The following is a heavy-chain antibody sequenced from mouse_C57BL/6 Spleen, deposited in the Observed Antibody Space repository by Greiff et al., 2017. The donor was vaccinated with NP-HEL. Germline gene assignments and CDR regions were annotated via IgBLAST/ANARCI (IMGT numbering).Heavy chain of an antibody. Sequence: VQLQESGAELVKPGASVKISCKASGYAFSSYWMNWVKQRPGKGLEWIGQIYPGDGDTNYNGKFKGKATLTADKSSSTAYMQLSSLTSEDSAVYFCARNPSSWYFDVWGTGTTVTVSS. CDR1: GYAFSSYW. CDR2: IYPGDGDT. D-gene: IGHD2-10*02. J-gene: IGHJ1*03. V-gene: IGHV1-80*01. CDR3: ARNPSSWYFDV.